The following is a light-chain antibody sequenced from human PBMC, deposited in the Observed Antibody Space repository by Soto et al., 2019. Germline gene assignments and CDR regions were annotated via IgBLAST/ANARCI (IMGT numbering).Light chain of an antibody. Sequence: DIQMTQSPSTLSASVGDRVTITCRASQSISSWLAWYQQKPGKAPQALIYAASSLQSGVPSRFSGSGSGTDFTLTISSLQPEDFATYYCQQSYSTLWTFGQGTKVDIK. CDR3: QQSYSTLWT. J-gene: IGKJ1*01. V-gene: IGKV1-39*01. CDR1: QSISSW. CDR2: AAS.